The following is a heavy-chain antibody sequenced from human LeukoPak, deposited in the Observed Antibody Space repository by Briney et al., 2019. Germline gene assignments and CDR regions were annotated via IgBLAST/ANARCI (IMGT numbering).Heavy chain of an antibody. V-gene: IGHV3-23*01. CDR1: GFTFSSYA. Sequence: GGSLRLSCAASGFTFSSYAMSWVRQAPGKGLEWVSAISGSGGSTYYADSVKGRFTISRDNSKNTLYLQMNSLRAEDTAVYYCAKVRRITMVRGAHGGFDYWGQGTLVTVSS. CDR3: AKVRRITMVRGAHGGFDY. CDR2: ISGSGGST. D-gene: IGHD3-10*01. J-gene: IGHJ4*02.